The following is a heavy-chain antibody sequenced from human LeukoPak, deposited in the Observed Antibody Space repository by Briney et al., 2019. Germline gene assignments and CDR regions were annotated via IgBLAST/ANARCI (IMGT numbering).Heavy chain of an antibody. D-gene: IGHD3-3*01. V-gene: IGHV1-69*13. CDR3: ARSRFLEWLLSWYYYYGMDV. CDR1: GGTFSSYA. CDR2: IIPIFGTA. Sequence: SVTVSCKASGGTFSSYAISWARQAPGQGLEWMGGIIPIFGTANYAQKFQGRVTITADESTSTAYIELNSLRSEDTAVYYCARSRFLEWLLSWYYYYGMDVWGQGTTVTVSS. J-gene: IGHJ6*02.